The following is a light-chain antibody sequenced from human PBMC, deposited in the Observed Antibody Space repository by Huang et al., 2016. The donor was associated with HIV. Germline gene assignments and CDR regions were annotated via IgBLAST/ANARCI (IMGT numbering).Light chain of an antibody. CDR2: GAF. CDR1: QSVSTN. J-gene: IGKJ5*01. V-gene: IGKV3-15*01. CDR3: QQCNNWPPRIT. Sequence: EIVMTQSPATLSVSPGERVTLSCRASQSVSTNLAWYQQKPGQAPRLLIYGAFTRATGIPARCSGSGSETEFTLTISSLQSEDSAVYYCQQCNNWPPRITFGQGTRLEIK.